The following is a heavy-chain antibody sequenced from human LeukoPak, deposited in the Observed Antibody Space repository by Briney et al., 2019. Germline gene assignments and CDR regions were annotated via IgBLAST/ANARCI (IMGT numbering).Heavy chain of an antibody. CDR1: GFTLSSYA. J-gene: IGHJ4*02. Sequence: GGSLRLSCSASGFTLSSYAMHWVRQAPGKGLEYVSAISYNGGSTYYADSVKGRFTISRDNSKNTLYLQMSSLRAEDSAVFYCVRRTGNYLDYWGQGTLVTVSS. V-gene: IGHV3-64D*09. D-gene: IGHD3/OR15-3a*01. CDR3: VRRTGNYLDY. CDR2: ISYNGGST.